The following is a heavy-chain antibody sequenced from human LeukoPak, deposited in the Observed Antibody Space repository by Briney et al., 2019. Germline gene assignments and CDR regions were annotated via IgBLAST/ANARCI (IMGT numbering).Heavy chain of an antibody. CDR1: GFTFSSYA. Sequence: GRSLRLSCAASGFTFSSYAMHWVRQAPGKGLEWVAVISYDGSNKYYADSVKGRFTISRDNAKNSLYLQMNSLRVEDTAVYYCATGRSLDYWGQGTLVTVSS. CDR2: ISYDGSNK. V-gene: IGHV3-30*04. CDR3: ATGRSLDY. J-gene: IGHJ4*02.